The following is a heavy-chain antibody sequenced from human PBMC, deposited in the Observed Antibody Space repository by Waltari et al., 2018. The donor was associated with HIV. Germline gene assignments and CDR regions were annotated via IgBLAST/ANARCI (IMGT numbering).Heavy chain of an antibody. Sequence: QLHLQQSGPGLVNPSETLSLSCTVSGGSISRRNYYWGWIRQPPGMGLEWIGSIYSSGSTYYKPSLKSRVTVSVDTSRNQFSLKLYSVTAADTAVYYCTSGGVGSTEDFYYGMDVWGQGTTVTVSS. CDR2: IYSSGST. J-gene: IGHJ6*02. CDR1: GGSISRRNYY. V-gene: IGHV4-39*01. D-gene: IGHD3-16*01. CDR3: TSGGVGSTEDFYYGMDV.